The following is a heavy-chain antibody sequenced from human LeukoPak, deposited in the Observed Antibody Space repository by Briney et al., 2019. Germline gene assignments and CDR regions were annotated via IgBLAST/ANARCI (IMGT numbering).Heavy chain of an antibody. CDR3: ATETNGRHYDY. CDR1: GLTFSTSG. Sequence: GGSLRLSCTASGLTFSTSGFNWVRQAPGERLEWVASIGPTGSDRYHADSIKGRFTISRDNANNFLYLQMNSLRAEDTAVYYCATETNGRHYDYWGQGTLLTVSS. V-gene: IGHV3-21*06. D-gene: IGHD1-14*01. J-gene: IGHJ4*02. CDR2: IGPTGSDR.